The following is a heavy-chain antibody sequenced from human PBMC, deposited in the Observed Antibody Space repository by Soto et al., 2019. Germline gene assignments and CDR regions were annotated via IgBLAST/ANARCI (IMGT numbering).Heavy chain of an antibody. CDR2: INPNSGGT. J-gene: IGHJ3*02. CDR3: FRDFLTYCGGDCYSNAFDI. Sequence: ASVKVSCKASGYTFTGYYMHWVRQAPGQGLERMGWINPNSGGTNYAQKFQGWVTMTRDTSISTAYMELSRLRSDDTAVYYCFRDFLTYCGGDCYSNAFDIWGQGTMVTVSS. CDR1: GYTFTGYY. V-gene: IGHV1-2*04. D-gene: IGHD2-21*02.